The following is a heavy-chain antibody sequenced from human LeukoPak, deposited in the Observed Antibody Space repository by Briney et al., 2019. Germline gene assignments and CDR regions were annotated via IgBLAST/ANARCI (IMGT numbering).Heavy chain of an antibody. J-gene: IGHJ5*02. CDR3: ARGVNYHGSGSYLRDWFDP. Sequence: GGSLRLSCAASGFTFSTYNMNWLRQAPGKGLEWVSSITSGETYIYYADSVKGRFTISRDNAKNSLFLQVNSLRAEDTAVYYCARGVNYHGSGSYLRDWFDPWGQGTLVTVSS. V-gene: IGHV3-21*01. CDR2: ITSGETYI. D-gene: IGHD3-10*01. CDR1: GFTFSTYN.